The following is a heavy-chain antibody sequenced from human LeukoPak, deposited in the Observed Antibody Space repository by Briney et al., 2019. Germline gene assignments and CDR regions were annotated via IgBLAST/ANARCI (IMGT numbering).Heavy chain of an antibody. CDR3: VSLRGVDY. Sequence: PSETLSLTCSVSGGSISSYYWSWIRQPPGKGLEWIGYISDSGSINDNPSLKSRVTISVDESKNQFSLKLSSVTAADTAVYYCVSLRGVDYWGQGTLVTVSS. CDR1: GGSISSYY. CDR2: ISDSGSI. J-gene: IGHJ4*02. D-gene: IGHD2-8*01. V-gene: IGHV4-59*08.